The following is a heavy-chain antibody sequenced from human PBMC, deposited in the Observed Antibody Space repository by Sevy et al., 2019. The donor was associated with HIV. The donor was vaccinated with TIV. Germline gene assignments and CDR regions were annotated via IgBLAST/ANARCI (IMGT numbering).Heavy chain of an antibody. CDR3: ARLTQWLGPSFDS. Sequence: SETLSLTCTVSGGSMRSSHYWCWIRQSPGKVLEWIGSIYNGGNTYYNPSLKTRTTISVDTSINQFFLRLTSVTAADTAVYYCARLTQWLGPSFDSWGQGTLVTVSS. J-gene: IGHJ4*02. D-gene: IGHD6-19*01. V-gene: IGHV4-39*01. CDR2: IYNGGNT. CDR1: GGSMRSSHY.